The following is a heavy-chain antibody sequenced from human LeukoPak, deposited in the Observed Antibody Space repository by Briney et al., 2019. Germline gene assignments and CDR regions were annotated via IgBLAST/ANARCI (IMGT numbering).Heavy chain of an antibody. CDR3: ARDGFGYSYGYYFDY. D-gene: IGHD5-18*01. CDR1: GGSISSYY. V-gene: IGHV4-4*07. J-gene: IGHJ4*02. Sequence: PSETLSLTCTVSGGSISSYYWSWIRQPAGKGLEWIGRIYTSGSTNYNPSLKSRVTMSVDTSKNQFSLKLSSVTAADTAVYYCARDGFGYSYGYYFDYWGQGTLVTVSS. CDR2: IYTSGST.